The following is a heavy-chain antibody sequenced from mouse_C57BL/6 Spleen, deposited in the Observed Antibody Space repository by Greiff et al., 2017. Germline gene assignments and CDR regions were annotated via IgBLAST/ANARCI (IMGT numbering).Heavy chain of an antibody. Sequence: DVKLVESGAELVKPGASVKLSCTASGFNIKDYYMHWVKQRTEQGLEWIGRIDPEDGETKYAPNFQGKATITADNSSNTAYRQLSRLTSDHTSVYYGARSSAVAPDAIDYWGQGTSVTVSS. CDR2: IDPEDGET. J-gene: IGHJ4*01. D-gene: IGHD1-1*01. CDR3: ARSSAVAPDAIDY. V-gene: IGHV14-2*01. CDR1: GFNIKDYY.